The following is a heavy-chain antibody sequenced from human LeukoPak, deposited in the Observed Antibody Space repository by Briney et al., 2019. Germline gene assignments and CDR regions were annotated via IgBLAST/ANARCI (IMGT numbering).Heavy chain of an antibody. CDR2: IKSKTDGGTT. D-gene: IGHD2-15*01. V-gene: IGHV3-15*01. J-gene: IGHJ4*02. CDR1: GFTVSSNY. Sequence: GGSLRLSCAASGFTVSSNYMSWVRQAPGKGLEWVGRIKSKTDGGTTDYAAPVKGRFTISRDDSKNTLFLQMNSLKTEDTAVYYCTTLLSSLPQADYWGQGTLVTVSS. CDR3: TTLLSSLPQADY.